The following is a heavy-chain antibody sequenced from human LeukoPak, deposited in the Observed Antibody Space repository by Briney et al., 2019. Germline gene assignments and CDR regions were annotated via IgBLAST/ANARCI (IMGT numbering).Heavy chain of an antibody. J-gene: IGHJ4*02. D-gene: IGHD5-18*01. CDR1: GFSFSGYW. CDR3: ATTDYGYSYGYDY. V-gene: IGHV3-7*01. CDR2: IKEDGTEK. Sequence: PGGSLRLSCAASGFSFSGYWMTWVRQAPGKGLEWVANIKEDGTEKHYVDSVKGRFTISRDNVKNSLYLQMNSLRAEDTAVYYCATTDYGYSYGYDYWGQGTLVTVSS.